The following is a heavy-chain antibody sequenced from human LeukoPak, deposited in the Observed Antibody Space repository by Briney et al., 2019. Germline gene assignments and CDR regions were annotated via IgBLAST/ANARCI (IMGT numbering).Heavy chain of an antibody. CDR1: GFTFSSYA. CDR2: ISGSRGST. CDR3: AKDIRYYDSSGYLTYYYGMDV. Sequence: GGSLRLSCAASGFTFSSYAMSWVRQAPGKGLEWVSAISGSRGSTYYEDSVKGRFTISRDNSKNTLYLQMNSLRAEDTAVYYCAKDIRYYDSSGYLTYYYGMDVWGQGTTVTVSS. J-gene: IGHJ6*02. V-gene: IGHV3-23*01. D-gene: IGHD3-22*01.